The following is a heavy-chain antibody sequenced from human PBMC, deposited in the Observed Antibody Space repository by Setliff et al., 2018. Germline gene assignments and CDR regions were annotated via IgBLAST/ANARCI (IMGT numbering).Heavy chain of an antibody. Sequence: GASVKVSCKASGGTFSSYAISWVRQAPGQGLEWMGGIIPIFGTANYAQKFQGRVTITADESTSTAYMELSSLRSEDTAVYYCARQTQNYNFWSGQYPYHYDSWGQGTLVTVSS. CDR2: IIPIFGTA. D-gene: IGHD3-3*01. CDR1: GGTFSSYA. CDR3: ARQTQNYNFWSGQYPYHYDS. V-gene: IGHV1-69*13. J-gene: IGHJ4*02.